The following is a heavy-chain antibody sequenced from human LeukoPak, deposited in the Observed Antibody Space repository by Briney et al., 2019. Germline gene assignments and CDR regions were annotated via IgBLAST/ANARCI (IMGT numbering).Heavy chain of an antibody. CDR1: GGSISSYY. Sequence: SETLSLTCTVSGGSISSYYWSWIRQPPGKGLEWIGYIYYSGSTNYNPSLKSRVTISVDTSKNQFSLKLSSVTAADTAVYYCARGRYSSSSPYYFDYWGQGTLVTASS. CDR3: ARGRYSSSSPYYFDY. CDR2: IYYSGST. J-gene: IGHJ4*02. V-gene: IGHV4-59*01. D-gene: IGHD6-6*01.